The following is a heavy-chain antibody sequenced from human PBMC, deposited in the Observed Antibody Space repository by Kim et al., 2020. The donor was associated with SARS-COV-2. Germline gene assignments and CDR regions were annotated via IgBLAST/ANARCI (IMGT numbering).Heavy chain of an antibody. J-gene: IGHJ6*02. CDR3: ARYGLERRAGYYYYGMDV. CDR2: ISSSGSTI. CDR1: GFTFSSYE. D-gene: IGHD1-1*01. V-gene: IGHV3-48*03. Sequence: GGSLRLSCAASGFTFSSYEMNWVRQAPGKGLEWVSYISSSGSTIYYADSVKGRFTISRDNAKNSLYLQMNSLRAEDTAVYYCARYGLERRAGYYYYGMDVWGQGTTVTVSS.